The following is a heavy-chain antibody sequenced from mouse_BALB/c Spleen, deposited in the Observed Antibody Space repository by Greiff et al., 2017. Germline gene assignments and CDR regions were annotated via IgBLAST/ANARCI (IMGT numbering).Heavy chain of an antibody. CDR3: ARDIEGVAY. V-gene: IGHV5-4*02. J-gene: IGHJ3*01. CDR2: ISDGGSYT. Sequence: EVQVVESGGGLVKPGGSLKLSCAASGFTFSDYYMYWVRQTPEKRLEWVATISDGGSYTYYPDSVKGRFTISRDNAKNNLYLQMSSLKSEDTAMYYCARDIEGVAYWGQGTLVTVSA. CDR1: GFTFSDYY.